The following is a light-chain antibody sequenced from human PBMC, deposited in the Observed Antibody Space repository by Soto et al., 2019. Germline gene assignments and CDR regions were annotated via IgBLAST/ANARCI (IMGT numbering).Light chain of an antibody. J-gene: IGLJ1*01. CDR3: RSYTSSSTDV. V-gene: IGLV2-14*01. CDR1: SSDVGGYNY. Sequence: QSALTQPASVSGSPGQSITISCTGTSSDVGGYNYVSWYQQHPGKAPKLMIYDVSNRPSGVSNRFSGSKSGNTASLTISGLQAEDEADYYCRSYTSSSTDVIGTGTKLTVL. CDR2: DVS.